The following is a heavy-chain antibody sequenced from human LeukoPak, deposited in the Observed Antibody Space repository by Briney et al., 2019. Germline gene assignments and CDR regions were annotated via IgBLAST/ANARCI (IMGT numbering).Heavy chain of an antibody. Sequence: AGSLTLSCAVSGFTFSSYSMNWVRQAAGKGLEWVSSISSSSTYTYYADSVKGRFTIYRDNAKNSLYLQMNSLRAEDTAVYYCARDQAAAGIFDYGGQGTLVTVPS. D-gene: IGHD6-13*01. CDR1: GFTFSSYS. CDR3: ARDQAAAGIFDY. J-gene: IGHJ4*02. CDR2: ISSSSTYT. V-gene: IGHV3-21*01.